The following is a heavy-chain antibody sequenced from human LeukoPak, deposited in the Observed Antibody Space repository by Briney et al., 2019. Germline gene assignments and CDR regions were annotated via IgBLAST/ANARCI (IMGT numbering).Heavy chain of an antibody. CDR2: ISVSVGTT. CDR3: AKGTSGGSYYALGY. J-gene: IGHJ4*02. Sequence: SXISVSVGTTNYADSVKGRFTISRDNSNNMLYLQMNSLRAEDTAVYYCAKGTSGGSYYALGYWGQGTLVTVSS. D-gene: IGHD1-26*01. V-gene: IGHV3-23*01.